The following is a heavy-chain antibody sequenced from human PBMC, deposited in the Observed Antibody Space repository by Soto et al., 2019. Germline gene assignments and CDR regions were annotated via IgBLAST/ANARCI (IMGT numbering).Heavy chain of an antibody. CDR1: GGSISSSSYY. Sequence: SETLSLTCTVSGGSISSSSYYWGWIRQPPGKGLEWIGSIYYSGSTYYNPSLKSRVTISVDTSKNQFSLKLSSVTAADTAVYYFARHEYYDFWSGYYRYNWFDPWGQGTLVTVSS. CDR3: ARHEYYDFWSGYYRYNWFDP. V-gene: IGHV4-39*01. D-gene: IGHD3-3*01. CDR2: IYYSGST. J-gene: IGHJ5*02.